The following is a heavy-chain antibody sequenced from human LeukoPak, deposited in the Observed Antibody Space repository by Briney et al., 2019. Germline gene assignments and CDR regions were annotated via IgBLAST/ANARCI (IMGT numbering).Heavy chain of an antibody. CDR1: GGSFSDYF. V-gene: IGHV4-34*01. J-gene: IGHJ5*02. CDR3: ARGQGATVPQVGKNWFDP. Sequence: SETLSLTCAVYGGSFSDYFWNWIRQTPAKGMEWIGEVNESGGTNISPSLRSRVILSVDTSKNQFSLKLISVTVADTAIYYCARGQGATVPQVGKNWFDPWGQGTRVTVSS. D-gene: IGHD1-26*01. CDR2: VNESGGT.